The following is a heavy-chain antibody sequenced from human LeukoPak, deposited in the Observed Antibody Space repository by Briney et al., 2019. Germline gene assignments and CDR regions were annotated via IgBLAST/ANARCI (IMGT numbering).Heavy chain of an antibody. Sequence: PGGSLRLSCAASGFTFGSYGMHWVRQAPGKGLEWVAFIRCDGSNKYYADSVKGRFTISRDNSKNSLYLQMNSLRTEDTAVYYCAKDVIVVVPAAPGDAFYNWGQGTMVTVSS. CDR1: GFTFGSYG. CDR3: AKDVIVVVPAAPGDAFYN. V-gene: IGHV3-30*02. CDR2: IRCDGSNK. D-gene: IGHD2-2*01. J-gene: IGHJ3*02.